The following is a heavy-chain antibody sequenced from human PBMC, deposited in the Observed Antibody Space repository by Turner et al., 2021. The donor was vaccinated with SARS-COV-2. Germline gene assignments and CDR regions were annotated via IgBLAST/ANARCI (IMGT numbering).Heavy chain of an antibody. J-gene: IGHJ3*02. D-gene: IGHD2-2*02. Sequence: QVQLVESGGGVVQPGRSLRLSCAASGFPFSTSAMHWVRQAPGKGLEWVVVISSDGTNKYNADSVKGRFTISRDNSKNTLYLQMNSLRTEDTAVYYCARDRDCSSTSCYNAFDIWGQGTMVTVSS. CDR2: ISSDGTNK. V-gene: IGHV3-30-3*01. CDR1: GFPFSTSA. CDR3: ARDRDCSSTSCYNAFDI.